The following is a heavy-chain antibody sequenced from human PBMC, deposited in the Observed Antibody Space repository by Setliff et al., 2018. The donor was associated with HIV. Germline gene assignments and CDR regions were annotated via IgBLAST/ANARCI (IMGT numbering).Heavy chain of an antibody. CDR3: VVYFIGNGGRGL. J-gene: IGHJ4*02. CDR1: GGTFTNYI. V-gene: IGHV1-69*06. Sequence: SVKVSCKASGGTFTNYIYSWVRQAPGQGLEWMGGIIPISDTTHYAQHFQGRVTITADTATSTAYMELTSLGSDDTAHYFCVVYFIGNGGRGLWGQGTQVTVSS. D-gene: IGHD2-15*01. CDR2: IIPISDTT.